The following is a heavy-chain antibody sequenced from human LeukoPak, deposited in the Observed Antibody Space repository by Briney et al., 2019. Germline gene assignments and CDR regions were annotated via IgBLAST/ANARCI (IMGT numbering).Heavy chain of an antibody. J-gene: IGHJ5*02. CDR3: ARDGGGWLDP. CDR2: INPTSGST. CDR1: GYTALHYY. Sequence: ASERVSCKASGYTALHYYMHWVRQAPGQGVEWMGVINPTSGSTDYAQTFQSRVNMTRETATSVFYMEMNGLTSDDTAVYYCARDGGGWLDPWGQGTLVTVSS. V-gene: IGHV1-46*01. D-gene: IGHD3-16*01.